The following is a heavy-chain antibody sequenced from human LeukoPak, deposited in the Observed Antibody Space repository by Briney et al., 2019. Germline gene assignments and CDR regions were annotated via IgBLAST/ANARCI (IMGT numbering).Heavy chain of an antibody. CDR1: SGSISGHY. J-gene: IGHJ6*02. V-gene: IGHV4-59*11. CDR3: ARFGVDYDMDV. D-gene: IGHD3-16*01. Sequence: SETLSLTCTVSSGSISGHYWTWIRPPPGKGREWIGQIHYSGRPDYNPSLKSRVTISVDTSKNQLSLQVTAGTGAYAAVYYWARFGVDYDMDVWGQGTTVTVSS. CDR2: IHYSGRP.